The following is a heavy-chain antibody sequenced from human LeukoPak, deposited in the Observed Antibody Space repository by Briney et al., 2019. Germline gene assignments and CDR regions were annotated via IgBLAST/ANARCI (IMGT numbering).Heavy chain of an antibody. D-gene: IGHD6-13*01. J-gene: IGHJ4*02. CDR1: GFTFSNYN. CDR3: AKEGGLRSSWSFDF. V-gene: IGHV3-21*04. Sequence: GGSLRLSCAVSGFTFSNYNMNWVRQAPGRGLEWVSSISSSVIYIYYADSVKGRFTISRDNAKNSLYLQMNSLRVEDTAVYYCAKEGGLRSSWSFDFWGQGILVIVSS. CDR2: ISSSVIYI.